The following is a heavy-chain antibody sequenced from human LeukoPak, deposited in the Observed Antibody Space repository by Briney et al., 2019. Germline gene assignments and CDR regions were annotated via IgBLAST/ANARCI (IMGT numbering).Heavy chain of an antibody. J-gene: IGHJ4*02. CDR1: GGSISSSSYY. Sequence: SETLSLTCTVSGGSISSSSYYWGWIRQPPGKGLEWIGSIYYSGSTYYNPSLKSRVTISVGTSKNQFSLKLSSVTAADTAVYYCARIGVLAARPFDYWGQGTLVTVSS. D-gene: IGHD6-6*01. V-gene: IGHV4-39*01. CDR2: IYYSGST. CDR3: ARIGVLAARPFDY.